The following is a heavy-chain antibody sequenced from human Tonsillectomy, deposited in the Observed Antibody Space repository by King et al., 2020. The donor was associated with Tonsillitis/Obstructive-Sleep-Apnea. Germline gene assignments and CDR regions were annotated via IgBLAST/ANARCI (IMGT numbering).Heavy chain of an antibody. CDR1: GFIFSTYG. CDR3: AKVEGYTYGRFDY. V-gene: IGHV3-30*18. J-gene: IGHJ4*02. Sequence: VQLVESGGGVVQPGRSLRLSCAASGFIFSTYGMLWVRQAPGKRLVWVALISSDGSNKSYADSVKGRFTISRDNSKNTLYLQMNSLRAEDTAVYYCAKVEGYTYGRFDYWGQGTLVTVSS. CDR2: ISSDGSNK. D-gene: IGHD5-18*01.